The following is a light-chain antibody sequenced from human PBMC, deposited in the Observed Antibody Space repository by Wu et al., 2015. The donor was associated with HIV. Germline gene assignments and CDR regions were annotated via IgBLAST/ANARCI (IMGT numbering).Light chain of an antibody. CDR3: QRYYTYPFT. CDR1: QSIVIW. Sequence: DIQMTQSPSTLSTSVGDRVTITCRASQSIVIWLAWYQQKPGKAPNLLIYGASNLETGVPPRFSGSGSGTEFTLTISSLQPDDFATYYCQRYYTYPFTFGPGTKVDL. J-gene: IGKJ3*01. V-gene: IGKV1-5*03. CDR2: GAS.